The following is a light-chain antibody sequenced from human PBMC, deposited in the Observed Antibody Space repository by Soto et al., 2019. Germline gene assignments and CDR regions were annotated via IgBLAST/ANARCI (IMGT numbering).Light chain of an antibody. CDR1: QTVTSNY. Sequence: IVLTQSPCTLAFSPGEEATLSCSASQTVTSNYLAWHQQKPGQTPRLLVYGASSRATGIPDRFSGSGSGTDFTLTISRLEPEDFAVYYCQQHGTSPITFGQGTRLEI. J-gene: IGKJ5*01. CDR3: QQHGTSPIT. V-gene: IGKV3-20*01. CDR2: GAS.